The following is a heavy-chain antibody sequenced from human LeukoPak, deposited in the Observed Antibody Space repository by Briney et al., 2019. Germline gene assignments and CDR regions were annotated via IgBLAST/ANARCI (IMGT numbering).Heavy chain of an antibody. CDR2: ISSSSSYI. CDR3: ARVVAATNYFDY. Sequence: PGGSLRLSCAASGFTFSSYSMNWVRQAPGKGLEWVSSISSSSSYIYYADSVKGRFTISRDNSKNTLYLQMNSLRAEDTAVYYCARVVAATNYFDYWGQGTLVTVSS. V-gene: IGHV3-21*01. J-gene: IGHJ4*02. CDR1: GFTFSSYS. D-gene: IGHD2-15*01.